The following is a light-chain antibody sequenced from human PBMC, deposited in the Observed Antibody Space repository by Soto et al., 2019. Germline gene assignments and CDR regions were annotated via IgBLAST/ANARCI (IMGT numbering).Light chain of an antibody. CDR1: SSDVGGYDY. J-gene: IGLJ1*01. CDR3: SSYSLSTAYL. V-gene: IGLV2-14*01. Sequence: QSVLTQPASVPGSPGQSITISCTGTSSDVGGYDYVSWYQLHPGKAPKLMIFEVSNRPSGVSYRVSGSKSGNTASLTISGLQAEDEADYFCSSYSLSTAYLFGNGTKVTV. CDR2: EVS.